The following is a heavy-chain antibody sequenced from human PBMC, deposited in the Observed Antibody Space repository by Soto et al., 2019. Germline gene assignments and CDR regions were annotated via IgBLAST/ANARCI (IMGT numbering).Heavy chain of an antibody. CDR3: ARGPGGYRRYYVMDV. CDR1: GGTFSNYA. Sequence: SVKVSCKAPGGTFSNYAIRWVRQAPGQGLESNGGIIPIFGTANYAKMFQGSVTITADESTSTADMELSSLRSEDTAVYYCARGPGGYRRYYVMDVWGQGTTVTVSS. D-gene: IGHD5-18*01. CDR2: IIPIFGTA. J-gene: IGHJ6*02. V-gene: IGHV1-69*13.